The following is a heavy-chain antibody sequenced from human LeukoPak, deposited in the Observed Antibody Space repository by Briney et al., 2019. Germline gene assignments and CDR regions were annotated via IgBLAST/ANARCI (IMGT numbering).Heavy chain of an antibody. CDR1: GFTFRSYW. CDR2: IQQDGSEK. CDR3: ARVRGDYYFDY. V-gene: IGHV3-7*03. J-gene: IGHJ4*02. D-gene: IGHD2-21*01. Sequence: GGSLRLSCEASGFTFRSYWMTWVRQAPGNGLEWVANIQQDGSEKDYVDSVRGRFTISRDNAKNSLYLQMNSLRAEETAVYHCARVRGDYYFDYWGQGTLVTVSS.